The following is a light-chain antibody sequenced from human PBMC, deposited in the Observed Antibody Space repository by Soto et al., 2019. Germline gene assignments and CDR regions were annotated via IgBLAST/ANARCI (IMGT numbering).Light chain of an antibody. CDR2: DAS. V-gene: IGKV3-11*01. CDR1: QSVGSY. J-gene: IGKJ5*01. Sequence: EIVLIQSPATLSLSPGESATLSGRASQSVGSYLAWYQHKPGQAPRLLISDASNRATGIPARFSGSGSETDFTLTISSLEPEDFAVYYCQQRSNWPTFGQGTRLEIK. CDR3: QQRSNWPT.